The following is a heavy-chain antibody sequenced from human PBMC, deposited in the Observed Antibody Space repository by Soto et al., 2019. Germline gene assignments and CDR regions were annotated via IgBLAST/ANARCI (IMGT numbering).Heavy chain of an antibody. Sequence: EVQLVESGGGLVRPGGSLRLSCVASGFTFSSYSMNWVRQAPGKGLEWVSSISGSDSFIYYADSLKGRFTISRDNAKNSLYLQMTGLRAEDTAVYYCARVGESTSDWDFDYWGQGTLVTVSS. J-gene: IGHJ4*02. CDR1: GFTFSSYS. D-gene: IGHD2-2*01. CDR2: ISGSDSFI. V-gene: IGHV3-21*01. CDR3: ARVGESTSDWDFDY.